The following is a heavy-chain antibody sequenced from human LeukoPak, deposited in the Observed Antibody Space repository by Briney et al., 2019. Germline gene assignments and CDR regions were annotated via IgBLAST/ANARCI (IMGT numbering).Heavy chain of an antibody. CDR3: ARYSIAAAGEFDY. Sequence: PGGSLRLSCAASGFTFSSYSMNWVRQAPGEGLEWVSYISSSSSTIYYADSVKGRFTISRDSAKNSLYLQMNSLRAEDTAVYYCARYSIAAAGEFDYWGQGTLVTVSS. V-gene: IGHV3-48*01. D-gene: IGHD6-13*01. CDR1: GFTFSSYS. J-gene: IGHJ4*02. CDR2: ISSSSSTI.